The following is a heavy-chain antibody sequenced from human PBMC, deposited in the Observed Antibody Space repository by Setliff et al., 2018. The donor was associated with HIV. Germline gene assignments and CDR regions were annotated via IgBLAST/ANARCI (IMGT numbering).Heavy chain of an antibody. V-gene: IGHV4-39*01. Sequence: SETLSLTCSVSGVSINRTDHYWGWIRQSPGKRLEWIGSVSQSGSTYYNPSLKSRITISVYRSKNLFSLKLISVTAADQGVYYCARVPVAGANWFEPWGLGTLVTVSS. CDR2: VSQSGST. J-gene: IGHJ5*02. CDR1: GVSINRTDHY. D-gene: IGHD2-21*01. CDR3: ARVPVAGANWFEP.